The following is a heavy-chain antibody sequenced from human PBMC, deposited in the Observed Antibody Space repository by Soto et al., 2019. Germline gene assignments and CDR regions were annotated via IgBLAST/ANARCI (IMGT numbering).Heavy chain of an antibody. V-gene: IGHV3-7*01. D-gene: IGHD2-21*01. CDR1: GFNFDDYR. Sequence: PGGSLRLSCAASGFNFDDYRMNWVRQAPGKGLEWVANIRFDGSETYYADSVKGRFIISRDNAKNSLFLQMTSLRAEDTAFYYFSRACGSAACPLYFANWGQGTLVTVSS. CDR3: SRACGSAACPLYFAN. J-gene: IGHJ4*02. CDR2: IRFDGSET.